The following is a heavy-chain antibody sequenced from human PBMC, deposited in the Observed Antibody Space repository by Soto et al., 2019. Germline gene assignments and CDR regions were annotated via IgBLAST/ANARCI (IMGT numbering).Heavy chain of an antibody. CDR1: GGTFSSYA. V-gene: IGHV1-69*13. J-gene: IGHJ6*02. Sequence: SVKVSCKASGGTFSSYAISWVRQAPGQGLEWMGGIIPIFGTASYAQKFQGRVTITADESTSTAYMELSSLRSEDTAVYYCARLMVYAITNYYGMDVWGQGTTVTVSS. CDR2: IIPIFGTA. D-gene: IGHD2-8*01. CDR3: ARLMVYAITNYYGMDV.